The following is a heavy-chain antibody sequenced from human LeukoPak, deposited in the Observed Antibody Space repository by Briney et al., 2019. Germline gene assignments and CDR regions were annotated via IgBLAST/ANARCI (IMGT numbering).Heavy chain of an antibody. CDR3: ARVSSSGWSSSFDY. D-gene: IGHD6-19*01. CDR1: GFTFDDYG. CDR2: INWNGGNT. Sequence: GSLRLSCAASGFTFDDYGMSWVRQVPGKGLEWVSGINWNGGNTGYADSVKGRFTISRDNAKNSLYLQMNSLRAGDTALYYCARVSSSGWSSSFDYWGQGTLVSVSS. V-gene: IGHV3-20*04. J-gene: IGHJ4*02.